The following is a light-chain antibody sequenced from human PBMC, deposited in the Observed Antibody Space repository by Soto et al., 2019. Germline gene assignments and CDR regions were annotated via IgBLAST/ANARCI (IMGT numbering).Light chain of an antibody. Sequence: QSVLTQPASVSGSPRQSITISCTGTSSVVGSYNLVSWYQQHPGKAPKLMIYEGSKRPSGVSNRLSGSKSGNTASLTISGLQAEDEADYYCCSYAGSSTYVFGTGTKVTVL. CDR1: SSVVGSYNL. CDR3: CSYAGSSTYV. J-gene: IGLJ1*01. V-gene: IGLV2-23*01. CDR2: EGS.